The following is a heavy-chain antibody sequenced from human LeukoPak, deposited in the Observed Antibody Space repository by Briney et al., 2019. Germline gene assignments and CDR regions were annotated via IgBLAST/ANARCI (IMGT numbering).Heavy chain of an antibody. CDR1: GDSISRSSYY. CDR3: ASRLFSSLDY. D-gene: IGHD2/OR15-2a*01. V-gene: IGHV4-39*01. CDR2: IYSSGST. Sequence: PSETLSLTCAVSGDSISRSSYYWGWIRQPHGKGLEWVANIYSSGSTYYNPSLKSRVTISVDTSKNQVALKLSSVTAADTAVYYCASRLFSSLDYCGQGTLVSVSS. J-gene: IGHJ4*02.